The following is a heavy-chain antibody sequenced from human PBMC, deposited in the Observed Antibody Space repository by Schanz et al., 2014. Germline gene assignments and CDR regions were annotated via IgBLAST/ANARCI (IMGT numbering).Heavy chain of an antibody. CDR1: GFAFSSYG. V-gene: IGHV3-23*01. D-gene: IGHD1-26*01. Sequence: EVQLLESGGGLVQPGGSLRLSCLASGFAFSSYGMNWLRQAPGKGLEWVSAISGSGGSTYYADSVKGRFTISRDNSKNTLYLQMTSLRAEDTAVYYCARSRSGFYFDYWGQGTLVTVSS. J-gene: IGHJ4*02. CDR2: ISGSGGST. CDR3: ARSRSGFYFDY.